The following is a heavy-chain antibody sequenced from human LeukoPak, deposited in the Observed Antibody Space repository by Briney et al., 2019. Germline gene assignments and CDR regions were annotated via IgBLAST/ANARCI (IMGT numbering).Heavy chain of an antibody. CDR3: VRADYNGGNPGSFDI. V-gene: IGHV4-39*07. CDR1: GGSISSYH. D-gene: IGHD2-8*01. CDR2: IYYTGIS. J-gene: IGHJ3*02. Sequence: SETLSLTCTVSGGSISSYHWGWIRQPPGKGLEWIGTIYYTGISYYNPSLESRVTSSLDTSKNQFSLTLNSVTAADTAVYYCVRADYNGGNPGSFDIWGRGTMVTVSS.